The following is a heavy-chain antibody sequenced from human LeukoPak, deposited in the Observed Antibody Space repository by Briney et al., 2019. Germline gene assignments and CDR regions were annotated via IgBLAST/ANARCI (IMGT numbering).Heavy chain of an antibody. D-gene: IGHD6-19*01. CDR3: ARGRFDGIAVAGEVPFDY. Sequence: SETLSLTCAVYGGSFSGYYWSWIRQPPGKGLEWIGEINHSGSTNYNSSLKSRVTISVDTSKNQFSLKLSSVTAADTAVYYCARGRFDGIAVAGEVPFDYWGQGTLVTVSS. V-gene: IGHV4-34*01. CDR2: INHSGST. J-gene: IGHJ4*02. CDR1: GGSFSGYY.